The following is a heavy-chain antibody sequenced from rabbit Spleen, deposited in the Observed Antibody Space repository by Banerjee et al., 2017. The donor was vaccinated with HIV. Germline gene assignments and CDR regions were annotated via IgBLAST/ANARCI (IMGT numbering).Heavy chain of an antibody. CDR2: IYIGGGST. Sequence: QSLEESGGDLVNPGASLTLTCKASGLDFSSGYWICWVRQAPGKGLEWIGCIYIGGGSTYYANWAKGRFTISKASSTTVTLQMTSLTAADTATYFCARDTSSSFSSYGMDLWGPGTLVTVS. CDR3: ARDTSSSFSSYGMDL. J-gene: IGHJ6*01. V-gene: IGHV1S40*01. CDR1: GLDFSSGYW. D-gene: IGHD1-1*01.